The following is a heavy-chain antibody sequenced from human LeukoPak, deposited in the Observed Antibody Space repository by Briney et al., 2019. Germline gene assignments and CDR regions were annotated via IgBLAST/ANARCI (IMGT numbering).Heavy chain of an antibody. CDR2: ISGGGGST. CDR3: ANRLTAGNSTFDY. V-gene: IGHV3-23*01. Sequence: PGGSLRLSCAASGFTFSSYAMSWVRQAPGKGLEWVSAISGGGGSTYYADSVKGRFTISRDNSKNTLYLQMNSLRAEDTAVYYCANRLTAGNSTFDYWGQGTLVTVSS. CDR1: GFTFSSYA. D-gene: IGHD4-23*01. J-gene: IGHJ4*02.